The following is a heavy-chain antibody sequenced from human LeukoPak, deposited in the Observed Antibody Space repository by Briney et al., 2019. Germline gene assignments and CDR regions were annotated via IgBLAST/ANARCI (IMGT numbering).Heavy chain of an antibody. CDR2: INHSGST. V-gene: IGHV4-34*01. D-gene: IGHD2-15*01. CDR3: ARGSLRCSGGSCYSARFGH. Sequence: SETLSLTCAVYGGSFSGYYWSWIRQPPGKGLEWIGEINHSGSTNYNPSLKSRVTISVDTSKNQFSLKLSSVTAADTAVYYCARGSLRCSGGSCYSARFGHWGQGTLVTVSS. J-gene: IGHJ1*01. CDR1: GGSFSGYY.